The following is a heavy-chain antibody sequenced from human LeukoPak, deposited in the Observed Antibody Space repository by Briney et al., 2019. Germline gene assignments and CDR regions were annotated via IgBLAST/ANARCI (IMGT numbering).Heavy chain of an antibody. CDR1: GGSVSGGSYY. CDR2: IYYSGST. CDR3: ARVRADYGDCHQACDY. J-gene: IGHJ4*02. D-gene: IGHD4-17*01. V-gene: IGHV4-61*01. Sequence: SETLSLTCTVSGGSVSGGSYYWIWIRQPPGKGLEWIGYIYYSGSTNYNHSLNSRVTISVDTSKNQFSLKLSSVTAADTAVYYCARVRADYGDCHQACDYWGQGTLVTVSS.